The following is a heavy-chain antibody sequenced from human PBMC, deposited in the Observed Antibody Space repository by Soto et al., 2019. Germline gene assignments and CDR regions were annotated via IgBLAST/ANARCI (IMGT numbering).Heavy chain of an antibody. CDR3: ASGGNGGASSYYYYFYGMDV. Sequence: QVQLVQSGAEVKKPGSSVKVSCKASGGTFSSYAISWVRQAPGQGLEWMGGIIPIFGTANYAQKFQGRVTITADESTGTAYMELSSLRSEDTAVYYCASGGNGGASSYYYYFYGMDVWGQGTTVTVSS. D-gene: IGHD6-6*01. CDR2: IIPIFGTA. V-gene: IGHV1-69*01. CDR1: GGTFSSYA. J-gene: IGHJ6*02.